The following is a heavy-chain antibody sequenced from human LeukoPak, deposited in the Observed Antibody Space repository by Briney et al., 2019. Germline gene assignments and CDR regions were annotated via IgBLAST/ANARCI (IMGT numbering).Heavy chain of an antibody. V-gene: IGHV4-59*01. D-gene: IGHD3-22*01. J-gene: IGHJ4*02. CDR2: IYYSGST. Sequence: SQTLCLTCTVSGGSISSYYWSWIRQPPGKGLEWVGYIYYSGSTNYNPSLKSRVTISVDTSKNQFSLKLSSVTAADTAVYYCARALINYYDSSGYTRLDYWGQGTLVTVSS. CDR3: ARALINYYDSSGYTRLDY. CDR1: GGSISSYY.